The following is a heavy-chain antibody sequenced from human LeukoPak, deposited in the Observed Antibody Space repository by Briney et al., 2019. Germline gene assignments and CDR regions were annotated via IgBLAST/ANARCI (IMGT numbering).Heavy chain of an antibody. J-gene: IGHJ4*02. CDR3: AKEDPAIILGIDY. CDR1: GFTFSSYA. Sequence: GGSLRLSCAASGFTFSSYAMSWDRQATGKGIERVSAVTGGGGSTYYADSVRGRFTISRDNSKNTLFLQLDSLRVEDTAVYYCAKEDPAIILGIDYWGQGALVIVSS. V-gene: IGHV3-23*01. CDR2: VTGGGGST. D-gene: IGHD5-18*01.